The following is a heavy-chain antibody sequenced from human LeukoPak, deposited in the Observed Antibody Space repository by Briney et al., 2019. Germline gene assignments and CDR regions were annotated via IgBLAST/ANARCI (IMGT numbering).Heavy chain of an antibody. CDR1: GGSFSGYY. Sequence: NPSETLSLTCAVYGGSFSGYYWSWIRQPPGKGLEWIGEINHSGSTNYNPSLKSRVTISVDTSKNQFSLKLTSVTAADTAVYYCATLGEHYDSSGYYYNWGQGTLVTVSS. CDR2: INHSGST. V-gene: IGHV4-34*01. D-gene: IGHD3-22*01. CDR3: ATLGEHYDSSGYYYN. J-gene: IGHJ4*02.